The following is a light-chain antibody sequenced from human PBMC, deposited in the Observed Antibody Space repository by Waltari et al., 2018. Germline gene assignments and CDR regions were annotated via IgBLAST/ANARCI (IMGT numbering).Light chain of an antibody. CDR2: ANA. CDR1: SSNIGAGSD. V-gene: IGLV1-40*01. Sequence: QSVLTQPPSVSGAPGPRVTVSCTGSSSNIGAGSDVHWYQPAPGTAPNLLIFANANRPAGVPDRFSGSRSGTSASLAITGLQADDEADYSCQSYDSKLSGYVFGTGTKVIVL. CDR3: QSYDSKLSGYV. J-gene: IGLJ1*01.